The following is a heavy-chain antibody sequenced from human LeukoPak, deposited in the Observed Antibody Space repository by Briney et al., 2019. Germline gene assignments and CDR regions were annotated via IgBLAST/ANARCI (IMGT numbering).Heavy chain of an antibody. J-gene: IGHJ4*02. D-gene: IGHD2-8*01. Sequence: ASVKVSCKTSGYTFTNYGISWVRQAPGQGLEWMGWISPCNGNTIYAQKLQGRVTVTTDTSTSTAYMELRSLRSDDTAVYYCTRTVLDCKNGVCYDYWGQGTLVTVSS. CDR2: ISPCNGNT. V-gene: IGHV1-18*01. CDR1: GYTFTNYG. CDR3: TRTVLDCKNGVCYDY.